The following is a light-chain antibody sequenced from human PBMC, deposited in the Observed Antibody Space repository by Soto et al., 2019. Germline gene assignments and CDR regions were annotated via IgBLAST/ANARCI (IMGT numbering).Light chain of an antibody. CDR3: QQRDSWPLT. CDR2: DAS. CDR1: QNVGSG. V-gene: IGKV3-11*01. J-gene: IGKJ4*01. Sequence: ETVLTQSPATLSLSPGERATLSCRASQNVGSGLAWYQQRPGQAPRLLLYDASTRAPGIPARFSGSGSGTDFTLTISGLEPEDFAVFYCQQRDSWPLTFGGGTKVEIK.